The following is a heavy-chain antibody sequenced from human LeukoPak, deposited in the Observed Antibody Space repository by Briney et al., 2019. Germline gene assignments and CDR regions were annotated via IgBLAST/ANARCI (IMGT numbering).Heavy chain of an antibody. CDR1: GYRFTTYW. V-gene: IGHV5-51*01. CDR2: IYPGDSDT. CDR3: AVSSSFSIEYFQH. Sequence: GESLKISCKGSGYRFTTYWIAWVRQMPGKGLEWMGIIYPGDSDTRYSPSFQGQVTISADKSISTAYLQWSSLKASDTAMYYCAVSSSFSIEYFQHWGQGTLVTVSS. D-gene: IGHD6-6*01. J-gene: IGHJ1*01.